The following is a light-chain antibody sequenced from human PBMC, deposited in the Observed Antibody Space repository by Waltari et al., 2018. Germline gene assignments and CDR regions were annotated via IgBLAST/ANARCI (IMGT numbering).Light chain of an antibody. CDR2: STN. V-gene: IGLV8-61*01. CDR3: VMYLGSGNWV. Sequence: QTVVTQEPSFSVSPGGTVTLTCGLSSGSVSTSYYPSWYQQTPGHAPRTLIYSTNTRSAGFPDRFSGSSRGNKAALTITGAQADDESDYYCVMYLGSGNWVFGGGTKLTVL. CDR1: SGSVSTSYY. J-gene: IGLJ3*02.